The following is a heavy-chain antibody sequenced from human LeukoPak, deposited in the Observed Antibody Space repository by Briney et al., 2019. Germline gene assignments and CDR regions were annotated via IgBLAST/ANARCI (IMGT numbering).Heavy chain of an antibody. J-gene: IGHJ4*02. D-gene: IGHD1-26*01. Sequence: GGSLRLSCAASGFTFSSYAMSWVRQAPGKGLEWVSAISGSGGSTYYADPVKGRFTISRDNSKNTLYLQMNSLRAEDTAVYYCAKLQIVGATKDYFDYWGQGTLVTVSS. CDR3: AKLQIVGATKDYFDY. CDR2: ISGSGGST. CDR1: GFTFSSYA. V-gene: IGHV3-23*01.